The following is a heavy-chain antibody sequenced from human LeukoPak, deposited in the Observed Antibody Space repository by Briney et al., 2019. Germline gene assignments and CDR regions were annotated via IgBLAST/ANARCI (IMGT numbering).Heavy chain of an antibody. CDR2: INPNSGGT. V-gene: IGHV1-2*02. CDR3: ARGPSHGAFDI. Sequence: ASVKVSCKVSGYTLTELSMHWVRQAPGQGLEWMGWINPNSGGTNYAQKFQGRVTMTRDTSISTAYMELSRLRSDDTAVYYCARGPSHGAFDIWGQGTMVTVSS. CDR1: GYTLTELS. J-gene: IGHJ3*02.